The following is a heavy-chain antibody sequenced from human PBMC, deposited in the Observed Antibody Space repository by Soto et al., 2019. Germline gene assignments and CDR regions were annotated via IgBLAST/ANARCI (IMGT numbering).Heavy chain of an antibody. CDR2: INAGNGNT. CDR1: GYTFTSYA. CDR3: ARSVHYDIPPALFHF. J-gene: IGHJ4*02. D-gene: IGHD3-9*01. Sequence: ASVKVSCKACGYTFTSYAMHWVRQAPGQRLEWMGWINAGNGNTKYSQKFQGRVTITRDTSASTAYMELSSLRSEDTAVYYCARSVHYDIPPALFHFWYQGTLVTVSS. V-gene: IGHV1-3*01.